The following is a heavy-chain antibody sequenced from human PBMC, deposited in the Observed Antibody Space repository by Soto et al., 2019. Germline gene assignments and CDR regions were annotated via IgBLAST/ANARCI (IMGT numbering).Heavy chain of an antibody. D-gene: IGHD5-18*01. CDR2: IYPGDSDT. CDR1: GYSFTSYW. CDR3: ARHWRAYSYGSPGAFDI. J-gene: IGHJ3*02. V-gene: IGHV5-51*07. Sequence: PGESLKISCKGSGYSFTSYWIGWVHQMPGKGLEWMGIIYPGDSDTRYSPSFQGQVTISADKSISAAYLQWSSLKASDTAMYYCARHWRAYSYGSPGAFDIWGQGTMVTVSS.